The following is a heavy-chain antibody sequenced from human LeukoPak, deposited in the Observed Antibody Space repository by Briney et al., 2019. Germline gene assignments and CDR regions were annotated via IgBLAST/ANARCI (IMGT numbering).Heavy chain of an antibody. V-gene: IGHV3-33*01. Sequence: GRSLRLSCAASGFTSSSYGMHWVRQAPGKGLEWVAVIWYDGSNKYYADSVKGRFTTSRDNSKNTLYLQMNSLRAEDTAVYYCARGATVVTRYFDLWGRGTLVTVSS. J-gene: IGHJ2*01. CDR3: ARGATVVTRYFDL. D-gene: IGHD4-23*01. CDR2: IWYDGSNK. CDR1: GFTSSSYG.